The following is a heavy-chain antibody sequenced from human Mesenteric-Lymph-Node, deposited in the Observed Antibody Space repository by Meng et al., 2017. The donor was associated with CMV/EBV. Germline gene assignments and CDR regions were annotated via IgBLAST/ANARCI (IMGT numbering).Heavy chain of an antibody. CDR1: GCTVSSNY. D-gene: IGHD6-13*01. J-gene: IGHJ6*02. Sequence: GGSLRLSCAASGCTVSSNYMSWVRQAPGKGLEWVSVIYSGGSTYYADSVKGRFTISRDNSKNTLYLQMNNLRAEDTAVYYCASLPIIAAAGGLDGMDVWGQGTTVTVSS. V-gene: IGHV3-53*01. CDR2: IYSGGST. CDR3: ASLPIIAAAGGLDGMDV.